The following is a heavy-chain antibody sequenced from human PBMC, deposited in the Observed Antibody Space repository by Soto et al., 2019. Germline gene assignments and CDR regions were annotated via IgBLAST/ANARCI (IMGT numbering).Heavy chain of an antibody. CDR1: GFSLSTNGVA. D-gene: IGHD6-6*01. J-gene: IGHJ4*02. CDR3: AHTWSSSEFDF. CDR2: IYWDDDK. Sequence: QVTLRESGPTLVKPTQTLTLTCTFSGFSLSTNGVAVGWIRQPPGKALECLALIYWDDDKQYSPSLKSRLTITQDTSKNQVVLTMTNMDPVDTATYFCAHTWSSSEFDFWGQGTLVTVSS. V-gene: IGHV2-5*02.